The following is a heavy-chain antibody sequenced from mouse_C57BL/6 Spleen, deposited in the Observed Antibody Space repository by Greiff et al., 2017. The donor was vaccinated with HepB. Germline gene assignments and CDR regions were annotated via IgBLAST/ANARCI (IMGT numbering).Heavy chain of an antibody. D-gene: IGHD1-1*01. CDR2: INPSSGYT. Sequence: VQVVESGAELAKPGASVKLSCKASGYTFTSYWMHWVKQRPGQGLEWIGYINPSSGYTKYNQKFKDKATLTADKSSSTAYMQLSSLTYEDSAVYYCAKPLITTVVANAMDYWGQGTSVTVSS. J-gene: IGHJ4*01. V-gene: IGHV1-7*01. CDR3: AKPLITTVVANAMDY. CDR1: GYTFTSYW.